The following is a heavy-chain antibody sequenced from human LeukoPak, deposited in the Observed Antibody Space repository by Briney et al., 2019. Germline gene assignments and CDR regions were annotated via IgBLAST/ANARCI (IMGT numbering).Heavy chain of an antibody. J-gene: IGHJ4*02. CDR2: IYYSGST. Sequence: PSETLSLTCTVSGGSISSSSYYWGWIRQPPGKGLEWFGSIYYSGSTYYNPSLKSRVTISVDASKNQFSLKLSSVTAADTAVYYCARVEYYDSCFDYWGQGTLVTVSS. V-gene: IGHV4-39*01. CDR1: GGSISSSSYY. D-gene: IGHD3-22*01. CDR3: ARVEYYDSCFDY.